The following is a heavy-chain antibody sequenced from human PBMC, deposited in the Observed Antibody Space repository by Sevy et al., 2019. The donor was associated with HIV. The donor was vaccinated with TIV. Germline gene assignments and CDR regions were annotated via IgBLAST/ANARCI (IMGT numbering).Heavy chain of an antibody. CDR2: ISYDGSNK. V-gene: IGHV3-30-3*01. Sequence: GGSLRLSCAASGFTFSSYAMHWVRQAPGKELEWVAVISYDGSNKYYADSVKGRFTISRDNSKNTLYLQMNSLRAEDTAVYYCAREERWLQPLQHWGQGTLVTVSS. J-gene: IGHJ1*01. D-gene: IGHD5-12*01. CDR3: AREERWLQPLQH. CDR1: GFTFSSYA.